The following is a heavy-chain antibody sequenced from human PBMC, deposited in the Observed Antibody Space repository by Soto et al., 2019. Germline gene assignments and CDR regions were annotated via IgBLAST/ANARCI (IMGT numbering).Heavy chain of an antibody. J-gene: IGHJ4*02. CDR2: IVWDDDK. V-gene: IGHV2-70*11. CDR3: ARDVAKEIDY. D-gene: IGHD2-21*01. CDR1: GGSINNYY. Sequence: TLSLTCTVSGGSINNYYWSWIRQPPGKALEWLARIVWDDDKYYSTSLKTRLTISKDTSKNQVVLTMTNMDPVDTATYYCARDVAKEIDYWGQGTLVTVSS.